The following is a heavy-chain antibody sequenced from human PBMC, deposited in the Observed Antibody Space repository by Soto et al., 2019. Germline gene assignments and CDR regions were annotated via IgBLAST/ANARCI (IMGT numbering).Heavy chain of an antibody. V-gene: IGHV3-15*07. J-gene: IGHJ6*02. CDR2: IKTRSEGEAT. CDR3: TTGSVEGV. Sequence: EVQLVESGGGLVKPGGSLRLSCAASDFSISNAWMNWVRQAPGKGLEWVGRIKTRSEGEATDYAAPLKDRFTISRDDSKNTLFLQMNILKTEDTAVYYCTTGSVEGVWGQGATVIVSS. CDR1: DFSISNAW. D-gene: IGHD2-15*01.